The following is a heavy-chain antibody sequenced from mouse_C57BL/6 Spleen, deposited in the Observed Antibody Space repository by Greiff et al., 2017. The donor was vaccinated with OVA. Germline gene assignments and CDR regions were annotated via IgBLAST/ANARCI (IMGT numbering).Heavy chain of an antibody. CDR3: DRGRDYGSLDY. CDR2: IDPSDSYT. Sequence: QVQLQQPGAELVKPGASVKLSCKASGYTFTSYWMQWVKQRPGQGLEWIGEIDPSDSYTNYNQKFKGKATLTVAPSSSTAYMQLSSLPSEDSAVADYDRGRDYGSLDYWGQGTTLTVSS. V-gene: IGHV1-50*01. CDR1: GYTFTSYW. D-gene: IGHD1-1*01. J-gene: IGHJ2*01.